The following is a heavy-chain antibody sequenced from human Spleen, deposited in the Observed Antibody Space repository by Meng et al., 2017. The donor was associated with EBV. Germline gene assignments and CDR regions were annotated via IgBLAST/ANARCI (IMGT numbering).Heavy chain of an antibody. J-gene: IGHJ4*01. V-gene: IGHV3-74*01. Sequence: EVQVVESGGGXVQPGGSXRRSCAASGFPFSNYWMHWARQAPGKGLVWVSHIDGDGISTSYAASVRGRFTISRDNAKNTLYLQMNSLTAEDTAVYYCVSEPPSPYFRADGGHGTLVTVSS. CDR1: GFPFSNYW. CDR2: IDGDGIST. CDR3: VSEPPSPYFRAD. D-gene: IGHD2-21*01.